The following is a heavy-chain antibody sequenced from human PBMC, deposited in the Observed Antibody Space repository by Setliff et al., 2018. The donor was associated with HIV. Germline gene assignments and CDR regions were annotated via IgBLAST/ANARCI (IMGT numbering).Heavy chain of an antibody. CDR3: ARRPYTALVPFDY. CDR2: INHSGST. V-gene: IGHV4-34*01. D-gene: IGHD5-18*01. Sequence: KTSETLSLTCAVYGGSFSDYYWSWIRQPPGKGLEWIGEINHSGSTNYNPSLKSRVTISIDKSKKQFSLKLSSVTAADTAVYYCARRPYTALVPFDYWGQGTLVTVSS. J-gene: IGHJ4*02. CDR1: GGSFSDYY.